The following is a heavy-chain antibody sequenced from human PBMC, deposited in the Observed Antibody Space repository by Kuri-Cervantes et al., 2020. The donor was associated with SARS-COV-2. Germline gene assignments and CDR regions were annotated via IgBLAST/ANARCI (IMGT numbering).Heavy chain of an antibody. D-gene: IGHD1-7*01. J-gene: IGHJ4*02. Sequence: SVKVSCKGSGGSFNNYGINFVRQVPGQGLEWVGGITPLFGATDNAQKFKGRVTFPADKSTNTAYMELGSLKSDDTAVYYCARGTGTKPGLGYFDSWGQGTLVTVSS. CDR1: GGSFNNYG. CDR2: ITPLFGAT. CDR3: ARGTGTKPGLGYFDS. V-gene: IGHV1-69*06.